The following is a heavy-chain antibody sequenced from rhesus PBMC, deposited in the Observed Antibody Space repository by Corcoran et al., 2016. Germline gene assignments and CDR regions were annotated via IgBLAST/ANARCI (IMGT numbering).Heavy chain of an antibody. CDR2: VDPEDGEA. CDR1: GYTFTDYY. CDR3: ATEWADTAGTVLYY. J-gene: IGHJ4*01. D-gene: IGHD5-24*01. Sequence: EVQLVQSGAEVKKPGASVKISCKASGYTFTDYYLHWVRQAPGKGLEWMGRVDPEDGEARHAQKFQSRVTITADTSTDTAYMELSSLRSEDTAVYYCATEWADTAGTVLYYWGQGVLVTVSS. V-gene: IGHV1-111*02.